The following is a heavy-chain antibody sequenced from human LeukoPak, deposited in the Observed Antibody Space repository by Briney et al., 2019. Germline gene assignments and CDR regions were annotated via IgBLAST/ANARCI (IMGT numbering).Heavy chain of an antibody. CDR1: GGSISSSSYY. V-gene: IGHV4-39*01. J-gene: IGHJ5*02. D-gene: IGHD1-1*01. CDR2: IYYSGST. Sequence: SETLSLTCTVPGGSISSSSYYWGWIRQPPGKGLEWIGSIYYSGSTYYNPSLKSRVTISVDTSKNQFSLKLSSVTAADTAVYYCARRANWNDGWGFDPWGQGTLVTVSS. CDR3: ARRANWNDGWGFDP.